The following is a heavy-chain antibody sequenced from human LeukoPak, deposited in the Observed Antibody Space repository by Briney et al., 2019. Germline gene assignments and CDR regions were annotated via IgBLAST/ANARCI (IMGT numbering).Heavy chain of an antibody. D-gene: IGHD1-26*01. CDR2: IIPIFGTA. J-gene: IGHJ4*02. CDR1: GGTCSSYA. Sequence: SVKVSCKASGGTCSSYAISWVRQAPGQGLEWMGGIIPIFGTANYAQKFQGRVTITTDESTSTAYMELSSLRSEDTAVYYCARGKWELLRVLFDYWGQGTLVTVSS. CDR3: ARGKWELLRVLFDY. V-gene: IGHV1-69*05.